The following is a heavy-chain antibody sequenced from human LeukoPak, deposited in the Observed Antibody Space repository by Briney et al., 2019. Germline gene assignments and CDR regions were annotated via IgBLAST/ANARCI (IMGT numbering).Heavy chain of an antibody. CDR3: ATAGGEGCSGSYYPFDY. Sequence: ASVTVSFKVSGYTLTELSMHWVRQAPGKGLEWMGGFDPEDGETIYAQKFQGRVTMTEDTSTDTAYMELSSLRSEDTAVYYCATAGGEGCSGSYYPFDYWGQGTLVTVSS. CDR1: GYTLTELS. D-gene: IGHD3-10*02. V-gene: IGHV1-24*01. CDR2: FDPEDGET. J-gene: IGHJ4*02.